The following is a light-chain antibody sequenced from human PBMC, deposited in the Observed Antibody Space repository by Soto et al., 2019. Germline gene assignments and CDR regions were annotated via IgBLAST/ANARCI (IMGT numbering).Light chain of an antibody. CDR3: QQYNSYPWT. CDR1: QSLLHSDGKTY. CDR2: EVS. V-gene: IGKV2D-29*01. Sequence: DIVMTQTPLSLSVTPGQPASISCKSSQSLLHSDGKTYLYWYLQKPGQPPQLLIYEVSNRFSGVPDRFSGSGSGTEFTLTISSLQPDDFATYYCQQYNSYPWTFGQGTKVEIK. J-gene: IGKJ1*01.